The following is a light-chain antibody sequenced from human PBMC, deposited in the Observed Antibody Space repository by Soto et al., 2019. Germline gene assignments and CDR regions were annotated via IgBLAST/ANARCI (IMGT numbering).Light chain of an antibody. J-gene: IGKJ5*01. CDR3: QKYNTWPPIT. V-gene: IGKV3-20*01. Sequence: EIVLTQSPDTRSLSPGERATLSCRANQSVSSNFLAWYQQKPGQAPRLLISGASNRATGIPDRFSGSGSGTDFTLTISRLQSEDFAVYYCQKYNTWPPITFGQGTRLEIK. CDR1: QSVSSNF. CDR2: GAS.